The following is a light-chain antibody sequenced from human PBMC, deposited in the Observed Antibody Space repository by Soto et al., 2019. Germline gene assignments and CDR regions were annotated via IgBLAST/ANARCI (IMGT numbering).Light chain of an antibody. CDR1: QSVSSN. V-gene: IGKV3-15*01. Sequence: IVMTQSPSTLSVSPGERATLSCMASQSVSSNLAWYQQKPGRAPRLLIYGASTRATGIPARFSGSGSGTEFTLTISSLQSEDFAVYYCQQYNNGPPVTFGQGTRLEIK. CDR2: GAS. CDR3: QQYNNGPPVT. J-gene: IGKJ5*01.